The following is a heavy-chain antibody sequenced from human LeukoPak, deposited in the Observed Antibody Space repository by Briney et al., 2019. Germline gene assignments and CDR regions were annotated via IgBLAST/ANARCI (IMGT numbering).Heavy chain of an antibody. CDR3: ARLVVWDYDILPGYSRFNWFDP. CDR2: IYYSGST. V-gene: IGHV4-31*03. D-gene: IGHD3-9*01. J-gene: IGHJ5*02. CDR1: GGSISSGGYY. Sequence: SETLSLTCTVSGGSISSGGYYWSWIRQHPGKGLEWIGYIYYSGSTYYNPSFKSRVTISVDTSKNQFSLKLSSVTAADTAVYYCARLVVWDYDILPGYSRFNWFDPWGQGTLVTVSS.